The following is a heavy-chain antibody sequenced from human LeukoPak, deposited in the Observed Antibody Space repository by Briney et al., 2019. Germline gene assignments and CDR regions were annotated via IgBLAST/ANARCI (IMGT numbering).Heavy chain of an antibody. D-gene: IGHD3-10*01. CDR3: ARDTNDHHHSGYYGMDV. CDR2: ISSSGSTI. CDR1: GFTFSSYE. Sequence: GGSLRLSCAAAGFTFSSYEMNWVRQAPGEGLEWVSYISSSGSTIYYADSVKGRFTISRDNAKNSLYLQMNSLRAEDTAVYYCARDTNDHHHSGYYGMDVWGKGTTVTVSS. V-gene: IGHV3-48*03. J-gene: IGHJ6*04.